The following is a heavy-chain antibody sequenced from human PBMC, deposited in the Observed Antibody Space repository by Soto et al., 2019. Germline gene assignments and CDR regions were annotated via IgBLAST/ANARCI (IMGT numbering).Heavy chain of an antibody. Sequence: GGSLRLSCAASGFTFSSYSMNWVRQAPGKGLEWVSSISSSSSYIYYADSVKGRFTISRDNAKNSLYLQMNSLRAEDTAVYYCARSITIFGVVIKYYYYGMDVWGQGTTVTVSS. D-gene: IGHD3-3*01. J-gene: IGHJ6*02. CDR2: ISSSSSYI. CDR3: ARSITIFGVVIKYYYYGMDV. CDR1: GFTFSSYS. V-gene: IGHV3-21*01.